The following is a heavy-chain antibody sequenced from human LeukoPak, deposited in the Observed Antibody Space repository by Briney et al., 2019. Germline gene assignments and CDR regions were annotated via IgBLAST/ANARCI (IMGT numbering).Heavy chain of an antibody. CDR3: AKGSGWEMSYYYYYMDV. CDR2: ITSSSSYT. V-gene: IGHV3-21*01. CDR1: GFTFNSYH. Sequence: GGSLRLSCAASGFTFNSYHMNWVRQAPGKGLEWVSSITSSSSYTYYAESVKGRFTISRDNAENSLYLQMNSLRAEDTAVYYCAKGSGWEMSYYYYYMDVWGKGTTVTISS. J-gene: IGHJ6*03. D-gene: IGHD1-26*01.